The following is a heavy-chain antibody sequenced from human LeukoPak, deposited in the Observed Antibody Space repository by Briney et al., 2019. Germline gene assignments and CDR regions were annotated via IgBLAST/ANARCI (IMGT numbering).Heavy chain of an antibody. CDR2: ISAYNGNT. Sequence: ASVKVSCKASGYTFTSYGISWVRQAPGQGLEWTGWISAYNGNTNYAQKLQGRVTMTTDTSTSTAYMELRSLRSDDTAVYYCARDHNYYYYYGMDVWGQGTTVTVSS. V-gene: IGHV1-18*01. J-gene: IGHJ6*02. CDR3: ARDHNYYYYYGMDV. CDR1: GYTFTSYG.